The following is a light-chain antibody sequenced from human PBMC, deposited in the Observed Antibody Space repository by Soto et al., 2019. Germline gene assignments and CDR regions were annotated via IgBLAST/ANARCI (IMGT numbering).Light chain of an antibody. J-gene: IGKJ1*01. CDR1: QSITTL. CDR3: QYWDDYSWT. V-gene: IGKV1-5*03. Sequence: DIQMTQSPSTLSASVGDRVTITCRASQSITTLLAWYQQKPGKAPKFLIYKASNLEGGVPSRFSGSGSGTEFTLTSSSVQPDDFATYYCQYWDDYSWTFGQGTKVEIK. CDR2: KAS.